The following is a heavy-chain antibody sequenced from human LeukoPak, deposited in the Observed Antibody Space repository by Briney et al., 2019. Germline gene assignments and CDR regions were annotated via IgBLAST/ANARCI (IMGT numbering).Heavy chain of an antibody. V-gene: IGHV3-23*01. CDR2: ISGSGGST. CDR1: GFTFSSYG. J-gene: IGHJ5*02. D-gene: IGHD3-10*01. CDR3: ARGITGRGRFDP. Sequence: GGSLRLSCAASGFTFSSYGMSWVRQAPGKGLEWVSAISGSGGSTYYADSVKGRFTISRDNSKNTLYLQMNSLRAEDTAVYYCARGITGRGRFDPWGQGTLVTVSS.